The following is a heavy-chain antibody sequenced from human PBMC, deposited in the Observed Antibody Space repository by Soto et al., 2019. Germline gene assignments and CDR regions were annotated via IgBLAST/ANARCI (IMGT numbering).Heavy chain of an antibody. V-gene: IGHV4-59*01. CDR1: GASISRYY. Sequence: QVQLQESGPGLVKPSETLSLTCTVSGASISRYYWNWIRQSPGPGLEWIGYMYYTGSTNYNPSLKSRVTISVDTSKNPLSLKLSSVTAADTAVYYCARGDGRFGEGLDYWGQGPPVSVSS. D-gene: IGHD3-10*01. CDR2: MYYTGST. CDR3: ARGDGRFGEGLDY. J-gene: IGHJ4*02.